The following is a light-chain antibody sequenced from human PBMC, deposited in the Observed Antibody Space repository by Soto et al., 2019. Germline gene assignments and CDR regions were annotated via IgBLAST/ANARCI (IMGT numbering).Light chain of an antibody. V-gene: IGKV3-20*01. CDR1: QSVSRY. J-gene: IGKJ1*01. CDR3: QQYVTSPRT. CDR2: DAS. Sequence: EMVLTQSPATLSVSPGERATLSRRASQSVSRYLAWYQQKPGQAPRLLIYDASFRATDIPDRFSGRGSGTDFTLSISRLEPEDFAVYYCQQYVTSPRTFGQGTKVDIK.